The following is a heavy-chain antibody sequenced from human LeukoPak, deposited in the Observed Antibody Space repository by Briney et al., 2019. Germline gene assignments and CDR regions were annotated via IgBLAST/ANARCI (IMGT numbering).Heavy chain of an antibody. CDR1: GFTVSSNY. CDR3: ASGFLGRAGTLFDAFDI. Sequence: GGSLRLSCAASGFTVSSNYMSWVRQAPGKWLEWVSDIYSGGSTYYADSVKGRFTISRDNSKNTLYLQMNSLRAEDTAVYYCASGFLGRAGTLFDAFDIWGQGTMVTVSS. V-gene: IGHV3-53*01. D-gene: IGHD6-13*01. CDR2: IYSGGST. J-gene: IGHJ3*02.